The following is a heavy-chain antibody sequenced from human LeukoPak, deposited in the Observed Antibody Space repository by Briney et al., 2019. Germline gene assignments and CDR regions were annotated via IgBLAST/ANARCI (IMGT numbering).Heavy chain of an antibody. CDR2: INPNSGGT. CDR1: GYTFTGYY. Sequence: ASVKVSCKASGYTFTGYYMHWVRQAPGQGLEWMGWINPNSGGTNYAQKFQGRVTMTRDTSISTAYMELSRLRSDDTAVYYCARDYGSGKGNWFDPWGQGTLVTVSS. CDR3: ARDYGSGKGNWFDP. V-gene: IGHV1-2*02. D-gene: IGHD3-10*01. J-gene: IGHJ5*02.